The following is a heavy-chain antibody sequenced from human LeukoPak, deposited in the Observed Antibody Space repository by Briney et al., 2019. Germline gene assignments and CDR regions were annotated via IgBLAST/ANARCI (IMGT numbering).Heavy chain of an antibody. CDR3: ARILRWETGFDY. V-gene: IGHV1-46*01. J-gene: IGHJ4*02. CDR2: INPSGGTT. Sequence: GASVKVSCKASGYTFASYYMHWVRQAPGQGLEWMGIINPSGGTTIYAQNFQGRVTTTRDTSTSTVYMELSSLRSEDTAVYYCARILRWETGFDYWGQGTLVTVSS. D-gene: IGHD4-23*01. CDR1: GYTFASYY.